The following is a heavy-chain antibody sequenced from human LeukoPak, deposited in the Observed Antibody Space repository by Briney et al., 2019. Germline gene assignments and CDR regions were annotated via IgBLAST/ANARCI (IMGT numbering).Heavy chain of an antibody. CDR3: AKESDYSNAAPEWGCDS. CDR1: GFTFSIYA. J-gene: IGHJ5*02. Sequence: PGGSLRLSCAASGFTFSIYAMSWVRQAPGKGLEWVSGISGSSSHTADADSVRGRFIISRDNTRNTLYLHMNSLRAEDTALYYCAKESDYSNAAPEWGCDSWGQGTLVTVSS. D-gene: IGHD3-3*01. V-gene: IGHV3-23*01. CDR2: ISGSSSHT.